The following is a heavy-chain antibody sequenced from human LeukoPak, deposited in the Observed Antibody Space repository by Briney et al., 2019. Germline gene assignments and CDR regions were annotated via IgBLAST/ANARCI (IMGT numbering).Heavy chain of an antibody. J-gene: IGHJ5*02. CDR3: ARGLIVVVPAATYNWFDP. Sequence: SSETLSLTCAVYGGSFSGYYWSWIRQPPGKGLEWIGEINHSGSTNYNPSLKSRVTISVDTSKNQFSLKLSSVTAADTAVYYCARGLIVVVPAATYNWFDPWGQGTLVTVSS. V-gene: IGHV4-34*01. D-gene: IGHD2-2*01. CDR2: INHSGST. CDR1: GGSFSGYY.